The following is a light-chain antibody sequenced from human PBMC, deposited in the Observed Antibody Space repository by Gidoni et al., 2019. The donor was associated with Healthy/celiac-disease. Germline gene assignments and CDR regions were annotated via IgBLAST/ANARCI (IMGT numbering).Light chain of an antibody. Sequence: DNAMTLTSDSLAVSLGERATINCKSSRSVLYSSNNKNYLAWYQQKPVQPTKLLIYWASTRESGVPDRFSGSGSGTDFTLTISILQAEDVAVYYCQQYYSTLTFGGGTKVEIK. CDR1: RSVLYSSNNKNY. J-gene: IGKJ4*01. V-gene: IGKV4-1*01. CDR2: WAS. CDR3: QQYYSTLT.